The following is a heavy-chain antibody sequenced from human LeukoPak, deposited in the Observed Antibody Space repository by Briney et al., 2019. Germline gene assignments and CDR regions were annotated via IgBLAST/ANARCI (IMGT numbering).Heavy chain of an antibody. J-gene: IGHJ5*02. CDR1: GYTFTSYD. CDR3: ASWRYYVWGSYRNNWFDP. V-gene: IGHV1-8*01. Sequence: ASVKVSCKASGYTFTSYDINWVRQATGQGLEWMGWMNPNSGNTGYAQKFQGRVTMTRNTSISTAYMELSSLRSEDTAVYYCASWRYYVWGSYRNNWFDPWGQGTLVTVSS. D-gene: IGHD3-16*02. CDR2: MNPNSGNT.